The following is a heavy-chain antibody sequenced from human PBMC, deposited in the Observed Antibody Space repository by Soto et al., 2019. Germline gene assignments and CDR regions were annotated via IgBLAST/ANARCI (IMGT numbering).Heavy chain of an antibody. CDR2: IYYSGST. J-gene: IGHJ4*02. D-gene: IGHD3-10*01. V-gene: IGHV4-59*01. Sequence: SETLSLTCTVSGGSISSYYWSWIRQPPGKGLEWIGYIYYSGSTNYNPSLKSRVTISVDTSKNQFSLKLSSVTAADTAVYYCARDSDGSGSYFLFWGQGTLVTVSS. CDR1: GGSISSYY. CDR3: ARDSDGSGSYFLF.